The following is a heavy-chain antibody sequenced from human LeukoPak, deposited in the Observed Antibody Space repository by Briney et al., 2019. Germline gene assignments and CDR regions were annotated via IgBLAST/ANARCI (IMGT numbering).Heavy chain of an antibody. CDR1: GFTFSSYA. V-gene: IGHV3-23*01. Sequence: GGSLRLSCAASGFTFSSYAMSWVRQAPGKGLEWVSAISGSGGSTYYADSVKGRFTISRDNSKNTLYLQMNSLRAEDTAVYYCAKGGWYYDSSGYPSLNDPFDYWGQGTLVTVSS. CDR2: ISGSGGST. J-gene: IGHJ4*02. D-gene: IGHD3-22*01. CDR3: AKGGWYYDSSGYPSLNDPFDY.